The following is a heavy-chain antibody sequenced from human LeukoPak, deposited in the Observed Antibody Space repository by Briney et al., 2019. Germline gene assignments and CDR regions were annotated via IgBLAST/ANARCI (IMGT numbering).Heavy chain of an antibody. CDR3: ANEYYYDSSGGYYYYYYGMDV. CDR1: GYTFTVYY. Sequence: ASVKVSCTASGYTFTVYYMHWGRQAPGQGLEWMGWINPNCGGTNYAQKFQGRVTMTRDTSISTAYMELSRLRSDDTAVYYCANEYYYDSSGGYYYYYYGMDVWGQGTTVTVSS. D-gene: IGHD3-22*01. V-gene: IGHV1-2*02. CDR2: INPNCGGT. J-gene: IGHJ6*02.